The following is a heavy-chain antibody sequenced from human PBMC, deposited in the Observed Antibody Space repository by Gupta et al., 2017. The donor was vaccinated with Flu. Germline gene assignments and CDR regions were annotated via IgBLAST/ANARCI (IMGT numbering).Heavy chain of an antibody. CDR3: ARPAQSYSYYWYMDV. Sequence: RQSPGKGLEWIATVHHSGSTYYNPSLQSRLAISIDTSKNQFSLTLTSVTAADAAVYFCARPAQSYSYYWYMDVWGKGTAVTVSS. CDR2: VHHSGST. V-gene: IGHV4-39*01. J-gene: IGHJ6*03.